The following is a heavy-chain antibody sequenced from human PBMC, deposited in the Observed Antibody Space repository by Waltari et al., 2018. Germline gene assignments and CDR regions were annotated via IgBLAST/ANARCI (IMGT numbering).Heavy chain of an antibody. V-gene: IGHV4-38-2*02. D-gene: IGHD1-1*01. Sequence: QVQLQESGPGLVKPSETLSLTCAVSGYSISSGYYRGWIRQPPGKGLEWIGSIYHSGSTYYNPSLKSRVTISVDTSKNQFSLKLSSVTAADTAVYYCAREVRGAFYYWGQGTLVTVSS. J-gene: IGHJ4*02. CDR1: GYSISSGYY. CDR3: AREVRGAFYY. CDR2: IYHSGST.